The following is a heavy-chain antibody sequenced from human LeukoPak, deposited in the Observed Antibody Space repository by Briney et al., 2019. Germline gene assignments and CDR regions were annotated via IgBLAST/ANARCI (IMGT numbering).Heavy chain of an antibody. Sequence: PGGSLRLSCTASGFTFSSYWMNWVRQAPGKGLEWVANINKDGTENYYMDSVRGRFTISIDNAQNSLFLQMNSLRAEDTAVYYCAREDGSGTDRQHYYGMDVWGQGTTVTVSS. V-gene: IGHV3-7*01. D-gene: IGHD3-10*01. CDR2: INKDGTEN. J-gene: IGHJ6*02. CDR3: AREDGSGTDRQHYYGMDV. CDR1: GFTFSSYW.